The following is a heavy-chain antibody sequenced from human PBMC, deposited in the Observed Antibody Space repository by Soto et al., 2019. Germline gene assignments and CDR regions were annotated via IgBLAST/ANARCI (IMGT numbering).Heavy chain of an antibody. CDR3: ARGVGPGLSDYFDY. CDR2: IYYTGAT. CDR1: GGSVTSGSYY. J-gene: IGHJ4*02. Sequence: KPSETLSLTCTVSGGSVTSGSYYWSWIRQPPGKGLEWIGYIYYTGATNYNPSLKSRVTISVDTSKNQFFLKLSSVTAADTAVYYCARGVGPGLSDYFDYWGQGTLVTVSS. V-gene: IGHV4-61*01. D-gene: IGHD2-15*01.